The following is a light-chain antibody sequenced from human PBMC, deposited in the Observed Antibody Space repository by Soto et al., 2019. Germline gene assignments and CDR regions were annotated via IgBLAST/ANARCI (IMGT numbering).Light chain of an antibody. Sequence: IQMTQSPSTLAASAGDRVTITCRASQSISSWLVWYQQKPGKAPKVLIYKASSLESGVPSRFSGSGSGTEFTLTISSLQPDDFATYYCQQYNSYPLTFGQGTKVEIK. CDR1: QSISSW. CDR2: KAS. J-gene: IGKJ1*01. V-gene: IGKV1-5*03. CDR3: QQYNSYPLT.